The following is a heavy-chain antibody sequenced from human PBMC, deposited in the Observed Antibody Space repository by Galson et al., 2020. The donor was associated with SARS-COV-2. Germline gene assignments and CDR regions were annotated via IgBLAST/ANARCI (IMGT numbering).Heavy chain of an antibody. V-gene: IGHV3-48*03. J-gene: IGHJ6*02. D-gene: IGHD3-3*01. CDR2: ISSSGSTI. CDR1: GFTFSSYE. CDR3: ARAFIEITIFGVVHYGMDV. Sequence: GGSLRLSCAASGFTFSSYEMNWVRQAPGKGLEWVSYISSSGSTIYYADSVKGRFTISRDNAKNSLYLQMNSLRAEDTAVYYCARAFIEITIFGVVHYGMDVWGQGTTVTVSS.